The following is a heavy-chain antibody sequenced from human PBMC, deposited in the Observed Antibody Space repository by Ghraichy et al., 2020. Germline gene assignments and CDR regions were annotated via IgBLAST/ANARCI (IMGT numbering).Heavy chain of an antibody. Sequence: GESLNISCAASGFTFSSYAMSWVRQAPGKGLEWVSAISGSGGSTYYADSVKGRFTISRDHSKNTLYLQMNSLSAEDTAVYYCAKDPRWGDTAMVEANDYWGQGTLVTVSS. CDR2: ISGSGGST. J-gene: IGHJ4*02. CDR1: GFTFSSYA. D-gene: IGHD5-18*01. CDR3: AKDPRWGDTAMVEANDY. V-gene: IGHV3-23*01.